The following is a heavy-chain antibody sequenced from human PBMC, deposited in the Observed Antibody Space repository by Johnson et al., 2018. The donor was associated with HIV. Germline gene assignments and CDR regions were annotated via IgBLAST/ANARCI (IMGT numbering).Heavy chain of an antibody. J-gene: IGHJ3*02. D-gene: IGHD4-23*01. CDR3: ARDTVVTPPHDAFDI. CDR1: GFTVSSNY. Sequence: VQLVESGGGVVQPGGSLRLSCAASGFTVSSNYMTWVRQAPGKGLEWVSVIFSGGTTYYADSVKGSFIISSDNSKNTLYLQMNSLRAEDTAVYYCARDTVVTPPHDAFDIWGQGTMVTVSS. V-gene: IGHV3-66*01. CDR2: IFSGGTT.